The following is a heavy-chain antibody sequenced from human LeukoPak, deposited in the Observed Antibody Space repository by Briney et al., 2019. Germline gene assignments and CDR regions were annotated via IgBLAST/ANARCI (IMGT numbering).Heavy chain of an antibody. CDR2: IYYSGST. D-gene: IGHD3-3*01. V-gene: IGHV4-31*11. J-gene: IGHJ4*02. CDR3: AWGGDFWSGYYEG. Sequence: SETLSLTCAAYGGSLSDYYWSWIRQHPGKGLEWIGYIYYSGSTYYNPSLKSRVTISVDTSKNQFSLKLSSVTAADTAVYYCAWGGDFWSGYYEGWGQGTLVTVSS. CDR1: GGSLSDYY.